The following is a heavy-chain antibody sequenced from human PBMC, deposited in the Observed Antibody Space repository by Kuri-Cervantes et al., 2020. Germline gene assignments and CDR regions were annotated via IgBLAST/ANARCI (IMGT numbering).Heavy chain of an antibody. D-gene: IGHD3-10*01. Sequence: ASVKVSCKASGYTFTLSGYGISWVRQAPGQGLEWMGWINPNSGGTNYAQKFQGWVTMTRDTSISTAYMELSSLRSEDTAVYYCARESQVVDMVQGPLYYYMDVWGKGTTVTVSS. CDR2: INPNSGGT. V-gene: IGHV1-2*04. CDR1: GYTFTLSGYG. J-gene: IGHJ6*03. CDR3: ARESQVVDMVQGPLYYYMDV.